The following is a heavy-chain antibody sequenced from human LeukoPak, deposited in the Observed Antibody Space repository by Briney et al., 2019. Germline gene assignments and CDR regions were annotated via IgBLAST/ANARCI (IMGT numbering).Heavy chain of an antibody. CDR1: GYTFTSYG. D-gene: IGHD2-2*02. CDR3: ARGIGYCSSTSCYTDY. Sequence: ASVKVSCKASGYTFTSYGISWVRQAPGQGLEWMGWISAYNGNTNYAQKLQGRVTMTTDTSTSTAYMELSSLRSEDTAVYYCARGIGYCSSTSCYTDYWGQGTLVTVSS. V-gene: IGHV1-18*04. J-gene: IGHJ4*02. CDR2: ISAYNGNT.